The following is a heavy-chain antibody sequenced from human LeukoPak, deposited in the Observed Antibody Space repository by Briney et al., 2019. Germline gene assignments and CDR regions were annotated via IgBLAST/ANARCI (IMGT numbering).Heavy chain of an antibody. J-gene: IGHJ6*02. CDR3: ARRVLYYDILTGLNTYYRMDV. CDR2: ISDSGTYI. Sequence: PGGSLRLSCAASAFTFSNYGMNWVRQAPGKGLEWVSSISDSGTYIYYADSVKGRFTISRDNAKNSLYLQMNSLRAEDTAVYYCARRVLYYDILTGLNTYYRMDVWGQGTTVTVSS. CDR1: AFTFSNYG. V-gene: IGHV3-21*01. D-gene: IGHD3-9*01.